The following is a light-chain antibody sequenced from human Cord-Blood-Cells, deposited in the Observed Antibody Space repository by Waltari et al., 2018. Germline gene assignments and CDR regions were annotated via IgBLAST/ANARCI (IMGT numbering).Light chain of an antibody. Sequence: QCALTQPAPVSGSPGHSTTISCTGTSSDVAGYNYVCLYQQHPGKAPKLLIYDVSNRPSGVSNRFSGSKSGNTPSLPIPGLQAADEADYYCSSYTSSSTVVFGGGTKLTVL. J-gene: IGLJ2*01. CDR3: SSYTSSSTVV. V-gene: IGLV2-14*01. CDR1: SSDVAGYNY. CDR2: DVS.